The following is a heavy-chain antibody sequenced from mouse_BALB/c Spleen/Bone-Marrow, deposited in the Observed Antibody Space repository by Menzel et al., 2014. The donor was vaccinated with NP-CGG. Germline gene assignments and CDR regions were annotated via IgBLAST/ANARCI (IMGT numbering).Heavy chain of an antibody. CDR2: IYPGSGST. CDR1: GYTFTSYW. J-gene: IGHJ1*01. CDR3: TKGYYRYDESYWYCDV. Sequence: LQQSGSELVRPGASVKLSCKASGYTFTSYWMHWVKQRHGQGLEWIGNIYPGSGSTNYDEKFKSKGTLTVDTSSSTAYMHLSSLTSEDSAVYYCTKGYYRYDESYWYCDVWGAGTTVTVSS. D-gene: IGHD2-14*01. V-gene: IGHV1S22*01.